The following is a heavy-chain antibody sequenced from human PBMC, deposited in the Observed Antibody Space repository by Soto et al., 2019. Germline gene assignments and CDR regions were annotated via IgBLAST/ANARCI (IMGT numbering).Heavy chain of an antibody. D-gene: IGHD2-2*01. Sequence: ASVKVSCKASGGTFSSYAISWVRQAPGQGLEWMGGIIPIFGTANYAQKFQGRVTITADESTSTAYMELSSLRSEDTAVYYCARDVVPAGRKGNNWFDPWGPGTLVTVSS. CDR2: IIPIFGTA. CDR1: GGTFSSYA. V-gene: IGHV1-69*13. J-gene: IGHJ5*02. CDR3: ARDVVPAGRKGNNWFDP.